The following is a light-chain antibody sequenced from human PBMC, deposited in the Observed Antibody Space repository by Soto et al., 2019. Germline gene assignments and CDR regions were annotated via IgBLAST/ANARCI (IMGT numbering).Light chain of an antibody. CDR1: QSVSSN. Sequence: EIVMTQSPATLSVSPGERATLSCRASQSVSSNLAWYQQQPGQAPRLLIYGASTRANGIPARFSGSGSGTEFTLTISSLQSEDFAVYYCQQYNNWHTFGGGTKVEIK. V-gene: IGKV3-15*01. CDR3: QQYNNWHT. J-gene: IGKJ4*01. CDR2: GAS.